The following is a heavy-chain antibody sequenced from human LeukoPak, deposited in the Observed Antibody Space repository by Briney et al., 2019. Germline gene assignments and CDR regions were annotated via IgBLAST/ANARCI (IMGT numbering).Heavy chain of an antibody. J-gene: IGHJ4*02. CDR3: ARVWSSGYTKDY. CDR2: ISHSGSS. D-gene: IGHD3-22*01. CDR1: GGPFRGFF. V-gene: IGHV4-34*01. Sequence: SETLSLTCAVYGGPFRGFFWSWIRQAPGKGLEWIGEISHSGSSNYNPSLKSRITISVDTSKSQFSLRLTSVTAADTAVYYCARVWSSGYTKDYWGQGTLVTVSS.